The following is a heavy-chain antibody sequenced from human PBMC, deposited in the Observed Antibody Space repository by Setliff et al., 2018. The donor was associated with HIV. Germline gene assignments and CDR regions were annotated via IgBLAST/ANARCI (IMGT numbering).Heavy chain of an antibody. Sequence: SETLSLTCTVSGYSITSGYYWGWIRQPPGKGLEWIGSIHHSGSTYYNPSLKSRVIISVDTSKNQFSLKLSSVTAADTAVYYCARRRSSGWYHYFDYWGQGTLVTVSS. CDR3: ARRRSSGWYHYFDY. CDR2: IHHSGST. D-gene: IGHD6-19*01. J-gene: IGHJ4*02. CDR1: GYSITSGYY. V-gene: IGHV4-38-2*02.